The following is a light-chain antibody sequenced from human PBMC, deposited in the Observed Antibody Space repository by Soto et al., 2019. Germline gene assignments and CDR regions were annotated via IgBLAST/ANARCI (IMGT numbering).Light chain of an antibody. CDR1: QSVHSLY. CDR3: QQYGSSPLT. Sequence: ENVLTQYPGTLSVSPGEGATLSCRASQSVHSLYLAWYQQKPGQAPRLLIHGASSRAIGIPDRFNGSGSGTDFTLTITRLEPEDFALYYCQQYGSSPLTFGGGTKVEIK. J-gene: IGKJ4*01. CDR2: GAS. V-gene: IGKV3-20*01.